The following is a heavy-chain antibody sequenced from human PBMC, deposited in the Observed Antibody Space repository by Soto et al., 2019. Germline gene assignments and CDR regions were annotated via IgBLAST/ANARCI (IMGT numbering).Heavy chain of an antibody. CDR2: IYYSGST. D-gene: IGHD3-9*01. CDR1: GGSISSSSYY. V-gene: IGHV4-39*01. CDR3: ARHFTGALWGGWFDP. J-gene: IGHJ5*02. Sequence: EALSLTCTVSGGSISSSSYYWGWIRQPPGKGLEWIGSIYYSGSTYYNPSLKSRVTISVDTSKNQFSLKLSSVTAADTAVYYCARHFTGALWGGWFDPWGQGTLVTVSS.